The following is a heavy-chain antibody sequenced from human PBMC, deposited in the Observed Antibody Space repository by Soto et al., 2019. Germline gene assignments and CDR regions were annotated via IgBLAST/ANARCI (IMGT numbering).Heavy chain of an antibody. CDR1: GFTFSSYG. Sequence: VGSLRLSCAASGFTFSSYGMHWVRQAPGKGLEWVAVIWYDGSNKYYADSVKGRFTISRDNSKNTLYLQMNSLRAEDTAVYYCARDGAEELRFWEWLSRSYYYGMDVWGQGTTVTVSS. CDR2: IWYDGSNK. D-gene: IGHD3-3*01. V-gene: IGHV3-33*01. CDR3: ARDGAEELRFWEWLSRSYYYGMDV. J-gene: IGHJ6*02.